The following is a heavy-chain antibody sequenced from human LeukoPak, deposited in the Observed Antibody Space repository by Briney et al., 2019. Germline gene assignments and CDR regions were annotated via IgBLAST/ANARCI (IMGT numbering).Heavy chain of an antibody. Sequence: PGGSLRLSCAASGFTLSDYYMTLLRQAPAKGLEGISYICNGGSNIMLYADSVKGRFTVLRYYAKRSLYLQMNSLRAEDTAVYYCARDKSNTGHACWGQGTLVTVSS. CDR2: ICNGGSNIM. CDR3: ARDKSNTGHAC. D-gene: IGHD2-2*01. J-gene: IGHJ4*02. V-gene: IGHV3-11*01. CDR1: GFTLSDYY.